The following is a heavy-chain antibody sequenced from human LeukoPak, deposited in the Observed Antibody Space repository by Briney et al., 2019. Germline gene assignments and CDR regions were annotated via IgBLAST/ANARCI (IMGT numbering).Heavy chain of an antibody. CDR1: GFTVSSSY. V-gene: IGHV3-53*01. CDR2: IYSGGSA. Sequence: GGSLRLSCAASGFTVSSSYMSWVRQASGKGLEWVSVIYSGGSAYYADSVKGRFTISRDNSKNTLFLQMNSLRAEDTAVYYCAKSGDYGSGSYYKVYYYYYMDVWGKGTTVTISS. CDR3: AKSGDYGSGSYYKVYYYYYMDV. D-gene: IGHD3-10*01. J-gene: IGHJ6*03.